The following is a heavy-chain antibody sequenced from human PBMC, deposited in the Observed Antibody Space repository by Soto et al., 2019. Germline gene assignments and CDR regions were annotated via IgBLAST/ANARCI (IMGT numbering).Heavy chain of an antibody. V-gene: IGHV3-33*01. J-gene: IGHJ6*02. D-gene: IGHD1-7*01. CDR3: ARGTLSHPYYYYYGMDV. CDR2: IWYDGSNK. CDR1: GFTFSSYG. Sequence: QVQLVESWGGVVQPGRSLRLSCAASGFTFSSYGMHWVRQAPGKGLEWVAVIWYDGSNKYYADSVKGRFTISRDNSKNTLYLQMNSLRAEDTAVYYCARGTLSHPYYYYYGMDVWGQGTTVTVSS.